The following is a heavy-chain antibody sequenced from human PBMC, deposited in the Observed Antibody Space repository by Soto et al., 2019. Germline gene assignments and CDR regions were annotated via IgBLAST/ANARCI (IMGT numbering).Heavy chain of an antibody. CDR3: ARDACYSSSCKDV. J-gene: IGHJ4*02. CDR2: IWYDGSNK. CDR1: GFTFSSYG. Sequence: GGSLRLSCAASGFTFSSYGMHWVRQAPGKGLEWVAVIWYDGSNKYYADSVKGRFTISRDNSKNTLYLQMNSLRAEDTAVYYCARDACYSSSCKDVWGQGTLVTVSS. D-gene: IGHD6-13*01. V-gene: IGHV3-33*01.